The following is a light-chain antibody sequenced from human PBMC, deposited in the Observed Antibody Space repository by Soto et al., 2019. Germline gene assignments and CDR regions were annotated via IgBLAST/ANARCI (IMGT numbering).Light chain of an antibody. J-gene: IGLJ3*02. CDR1: SSDVGGYNY. CDR3: SSYTSSNWV. V-gene: IGLV2-14*01. Sequence: QSVLTQPASVSGSPGQSITISCTGTSSDVGGYNYVSWYKQHPGKAPKLMIYEVSNRPSGVSNRFSGSKSGNTASLTISGLQAEDEADYYCSSYTSSNWVFGGGTKLTVL. CDR2: EVS.